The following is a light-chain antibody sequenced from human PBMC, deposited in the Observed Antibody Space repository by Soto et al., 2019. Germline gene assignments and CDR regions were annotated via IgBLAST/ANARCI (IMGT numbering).Light chain of an antibody. Sequence: DIQLTQSPSFLSASVGYSVTITCLASQGISIYLAWYQQKPGKAPNLLIYAASTLQSGVPSRFSGSGSGTEFTLTISSLQPDDFETYFCQHVNTYFGTFGQGTRLEIK. CDR1: QGISIY. J-gene: IGKJ5*01. CDR2: AAS. V-gene: IGKV1-9*01. CDR3: QHVNTYFGT.